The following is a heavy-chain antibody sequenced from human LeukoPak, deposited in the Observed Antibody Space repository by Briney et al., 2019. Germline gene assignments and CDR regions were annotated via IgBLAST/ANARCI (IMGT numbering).Heavy chain of an antibody. CDR3: ARAIRGRMIVVPVDTRFDP. CDR1: GGSISSGGYS. D-gene: IGHD3-22*01. Sequence: SETLSLTCAVSGGSISSGGYSWSWIRQPPGKGLEWIGYIYHSGSTYYNPSLKSRVTISVDRSKNQFSLKLSSVTAADTAVYYCARAIRGRMIVVPVDTRFDPWGRGTLVTVSS. J-gene: IGHJ5*02. V-gene: IGHV4-30-2*01. CDR2: IYHSGST.